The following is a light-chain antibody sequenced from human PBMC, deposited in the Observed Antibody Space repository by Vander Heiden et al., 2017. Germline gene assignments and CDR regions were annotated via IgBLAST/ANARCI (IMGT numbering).Light chain of an antibody. CDR1: QNIDNN. J-gene: IGKJ4*01. CDR3: QQFRTWPLT. Sequence: EIAMTQPPATMSVSPGEGATLSCRASQNIDNNLAWYRQKPGQAPRLLIYDASTRATGIPARFSGSGSGTEFTLTITSLQSEDSAVYYCQQFRTWPLTFGGGTKVEIK. CDR2: DAS. V-gene: IGKV3D-15*01.